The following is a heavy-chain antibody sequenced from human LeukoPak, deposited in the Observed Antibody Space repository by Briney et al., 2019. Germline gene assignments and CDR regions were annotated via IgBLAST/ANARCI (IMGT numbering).Heavy chain of an antibody. CDR2: IKPDGSEK. Sequence: QPGGSLRLSCAASGFTFSSYSMNWVRQAPGKGLEWVANIKPDGSEKECVDSVKGRFTISRDNARNSLYLQMDSLRAEDTAVYYCARGVLPGVIHWSLDYWGQGALVTVSS. CDR1: GFTFSSYS. D-gene: IGHD2-2*02. J-gene: IGHJ4*02. CDR3: ARGVLPGVIHWSLDY. V-gene: IGHV3-7*01.